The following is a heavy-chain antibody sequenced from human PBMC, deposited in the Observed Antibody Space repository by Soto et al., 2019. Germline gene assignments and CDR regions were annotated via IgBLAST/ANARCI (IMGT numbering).Heavy chain of an antibody. CDR2: ISYDGSNK. D-gene: IGHD1-26*01. CDR3: AKDRTIVGATESFDY. J-gene: IGHJ4*02. Sequence: PGGSLRLSCAASGFTFSSYGMHWVRQAPGKGLEWVAVISYDGSNKYYADSVKGRFTISRDNSKNTLYLQMNSLRAEDTAVYYCAKDRTIVGATESFDYWGQGTLATVSS. CDR1: GFTFSSYG. V-gene: IGHV3-30*18.